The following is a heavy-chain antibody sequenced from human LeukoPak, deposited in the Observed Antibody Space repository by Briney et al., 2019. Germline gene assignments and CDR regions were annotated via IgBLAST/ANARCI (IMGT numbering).Heavy chain of an antibody. Sequence: PGGSLRLSCAASGFTFSSYAMSWVRQAPGKGLGWVSAISGSGGSTYYADSVKGRFTISRDNSKNTLYLQMNSLRAEDTAVYYCAKGVTIFGVVPDDAFDIWGQGTMVTVSS. D-gene: IGHD3-3*01. CDR1: GFTFSSYA. CDR2: ISGSGGST. CDR3: AKGVTIFGVVPDDAFDI. J-gene: IGHJ3*02. V-gene: IGHV3-23*01.